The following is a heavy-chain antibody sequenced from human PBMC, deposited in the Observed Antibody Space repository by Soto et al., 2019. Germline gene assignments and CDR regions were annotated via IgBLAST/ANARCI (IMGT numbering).Heavy chain of an antibody. CDR3: ARVLSSGWVVVARGAFDI. Sequence: EASVKVSCKASGGTFSSYAISWVRQAPGQGLEWMGGIIPIFGTANYAQKFQGRVTITADESTSTAYMELSSLRSEDTAVYYCARVLSSGWVVVARGAFDIWGQGTMVTVSS. J-gene: IGHJ3*02. D-gene: IGHD3-22*01. CDR2: IIPIFGTA. CDR1: GGTFSSYA. V-gene: IGHV1-69*13.